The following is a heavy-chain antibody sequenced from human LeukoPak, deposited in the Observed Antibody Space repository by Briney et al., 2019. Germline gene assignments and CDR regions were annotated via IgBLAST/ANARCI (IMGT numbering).Heavy chain of an antibody. CDR2: ISSSSSYI. J-gene: IGHJ4*02. CDR3: AHGSGSYYQSFDY. Sequence: GGSLRLSCAASGFTFSSYSITWVRQAPGKGLEWVSSISSSSSYIYYADSVKGRFTISRDNAKNSLYLQMNSLRAEDTAVYYCAHGSGSYYQSFDYWGQGTLVTVSS. CDR1: GFTFSSYS. V-gene: IGHV3-21*01. D-gene: IGHD3-10*01.